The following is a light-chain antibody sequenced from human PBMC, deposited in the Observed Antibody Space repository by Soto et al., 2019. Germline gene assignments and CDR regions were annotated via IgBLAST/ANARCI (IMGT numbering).Light chain of an antibody. J-gene: IGKJ5*01. CDR3: QQYNNWPIT. Sequence: EIVMTQSPATLSVSPGERATLSCRASQNIISNLAWYQHKPGQSPRLLIYGASTRATGIPARFSGSGSGTEFTLTISSLQSEDFEVYYCQQYNNWPITFGQGARLEI. CDR2: GAS. V-gene: IGKV3-15*01. CDR1: QNIISN.